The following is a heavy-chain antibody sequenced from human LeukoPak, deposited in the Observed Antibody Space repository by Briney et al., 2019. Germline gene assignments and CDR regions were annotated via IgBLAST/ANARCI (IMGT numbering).Heavy chain of an antibody. Sequence: SETLSLTCAVYGGSFSGYYWSWIRQPPGKGLEWIGEINHSGSTNYNPSLKSRVTISVDTSKNQFSLKLSSVTAADTAVYYCARGSVHNYDYVWGSYRYTNYYYYYMDVWGKGTTVTVSS. V-gene: IGHV4-34*01. J-gene: IGHJ6*03. CDR3: ARGSVHNYDYVWGSYRYTNYYYYYMDV. CDR1: GGSFSGYY. CDR2: INHSGST. D-gene: IGHD3-16*02.